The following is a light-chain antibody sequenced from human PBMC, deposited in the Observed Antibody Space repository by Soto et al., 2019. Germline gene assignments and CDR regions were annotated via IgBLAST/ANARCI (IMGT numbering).Light chain of an antibody. Sequence: EIVMTQSPATLSVSPGGRATLSCRASQSVSSYLAWYQQRPGQPPRLLIYRASTRATGIPARFSGSGSGTEFSLIISSLQSEDFAVYYCQQYSTWPPRYTFGQGIKLEI. J-gene: IGKJ2*01. V-gene: IGKV3-15*01. CDR3: QQYSTWPPRYT. CDR1: QSVSSY. CDR2: RAS.